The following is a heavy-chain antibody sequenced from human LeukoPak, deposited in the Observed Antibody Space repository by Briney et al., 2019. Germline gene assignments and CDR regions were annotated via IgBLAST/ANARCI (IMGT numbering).Heavy chain of an antibody. D-gene: IGHD5-12*01. CDR2: IRYDGSNK. J-gene: IGHJ4*02. Sequence: PGGSLRLSCAASGFTFSSYGMHWVRQAPGKGLEWVAFIRYDGSNKYYADSVKGRFTISRDNSKNTLYLQMNSLRAEDTAVYYCAKDIVATRESFDYWGQGTLVTVSS. CDR1: GFTFSSYG. CDR3: AKDIVATRESFDY. V-gene: IGHV3-30*02.